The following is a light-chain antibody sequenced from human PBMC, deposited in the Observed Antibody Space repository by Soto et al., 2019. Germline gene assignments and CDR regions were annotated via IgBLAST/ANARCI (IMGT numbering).Light chain of an antibody. V-gene: IGKV1-5*03. CDR2: KAS. J-gene: IGKJ1*01. CDR1: QTISSW. Sequence: DIQMTQSPSTLSGSVGDRFTITCRASQTISSWLAWYQQKPGKAPKLLIYKASTLKSGVPSRFSGSGSGTEFTLTISRLQPDDFATYYCQHYNSYSEAFGQGTKVELK. CDR3: QHYNSYSEA.